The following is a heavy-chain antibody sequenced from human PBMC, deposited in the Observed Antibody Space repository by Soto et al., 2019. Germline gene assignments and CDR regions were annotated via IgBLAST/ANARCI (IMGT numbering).Heavy chain of an antibody. CDR1: GFTFSSYA. CDR2: IVSDGDLE. V-gene: IGHV3-30*18. CDR3: SNDGPRGFDSASSGYPDY. Sequence: QVQLVESGGGVVQPGGSLRVSCSASGFTFSSYAMHWVRQAPGQGLEWVAVIVSDGDLEYYAESVRGRFTICRDNSTNPVSLEMRSLTPHATAVSYCSNDGPRGFDSASSGYPDYWGQGTLVSVSS. J-gene: IGHJ4*02. D-gene: IGHD3-22*01.